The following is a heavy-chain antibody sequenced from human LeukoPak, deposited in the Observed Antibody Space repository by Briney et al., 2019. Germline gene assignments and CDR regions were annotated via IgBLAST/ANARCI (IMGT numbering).Heavy chain of an antibody. CDR1: GGSISSGSYY. CDR2: IYTSGST. CDR3: ARGGGYYDRSGYLP. V-gene: IGHV4-61*02. J-gene: IGHJ5*02. Sequence: SETLSLTCTVSGGSISSGSYYWSWIRQPAGQGLEWIVRIYTSGSTNYNPSLKSRVTISVYTSKNQFSLKLSSVTAADTAVYYCARGGGYYDRSGYLPWGQGTLVTVSS. D-gene: IGHD3-22*01.